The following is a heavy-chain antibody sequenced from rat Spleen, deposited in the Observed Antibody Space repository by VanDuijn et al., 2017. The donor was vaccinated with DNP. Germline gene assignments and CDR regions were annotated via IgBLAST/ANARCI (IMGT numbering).Heavy chain of an antibody. D-gene: IGHD1-1*01. CDR3: AKLGSSGDS. CDR1: GFMFSNYW. Sequence: EVQLVESGGGPVQPGRSLKLSCVASGFMFSNYWMTWIRQAPGKGLDWIASISNTGDNTYYSDSVKGRFSLSRDNAKSTLYLQMDSLRSEDTATYYCAKLGSSGDSWGQGVMVTVSS. V-gene: IGHV5-31*01. J-gene: IGHJ2*01. CDR2: ISNTGDNT.